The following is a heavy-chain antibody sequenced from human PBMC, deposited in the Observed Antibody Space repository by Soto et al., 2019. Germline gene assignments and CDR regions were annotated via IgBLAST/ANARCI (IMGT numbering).Heavy chain of an antibody. J-gene: IGHJ4*02. D-gene: IGHD4-17*01. CDR1: GLTFRNDW. V-gene: IGHV3-7*03. Sequence: GGSLRLSCAGSGLTFRNDWLSWVRQAPGKGLEWVANINQDGSERYYVDSVRGRFTISRDNVEDSLYLQLNSLRPEDTAVYYCAVYGYGVSAAAYWGQGTLVTVSS. CDR2: INQDGSER. CDR3: AVYGYGVSAAAY.